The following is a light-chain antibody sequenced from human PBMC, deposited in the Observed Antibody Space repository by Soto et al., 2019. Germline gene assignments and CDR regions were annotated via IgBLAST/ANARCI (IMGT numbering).Light chain of an antibody. CDR1: QSVSSW. V-gene: IGKV1-5*01. CDR2: DAS. Sequence: DIQLTQSPSTLSASVGDSVTITCRASQSVSSWLAWYQQKPGRAPRLLIYDASKLEAGVPSRFSGSGSETELSLTISSLQPDDFANYFCQQYNSFPTFGQGTRVEIK. CDR3: QQYNSFPT. J-gene: IGKJ1*01.